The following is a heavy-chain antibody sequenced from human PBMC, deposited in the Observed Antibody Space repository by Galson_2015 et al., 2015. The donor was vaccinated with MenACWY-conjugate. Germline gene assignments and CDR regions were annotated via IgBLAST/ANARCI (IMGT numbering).Heavy chain of an antibody. J-gene: IGHJ6*02. CDR2: ISGSGGST. Sequence: SLRLSCAASGFTFSSYAMSWVRQAPGKGLEWVSAISGSGGSTYYADSVKGRFTISRDNSKNTLYLQMNSLRAEDTAVYYCARDRRITMVRGVISHYYGMDVWGQGTTVTVSS. V-gene: IGHV3-23*01. D-gene: IGHD3-10*01. CDR1: GFTFSSYA. CDR3: ARDRRITMVRGVISHYYGMDV.